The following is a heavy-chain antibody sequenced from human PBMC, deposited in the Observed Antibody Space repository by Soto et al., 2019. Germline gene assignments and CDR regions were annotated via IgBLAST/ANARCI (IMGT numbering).Heavy chain of an antibody. J-gene: IGHJ4*02. CDR3: AREEHYYDSSGYHYYFDY. CDR1: GYTFTGYY. CDR2: INPNSGGT. Sequence: ASVKVSCKASGYTFTGYYMHWVRQAPGQGLEWMGWINPNSGGTNYAQKFQGWVTMTRDTSISTAYMELRRLRSDDTAVYYCAREEHYYDSSGYHYYFDYWGQGTLVTVSS. V-gene: IGHV1-2*04. D-gene: IGHD3-22*01.